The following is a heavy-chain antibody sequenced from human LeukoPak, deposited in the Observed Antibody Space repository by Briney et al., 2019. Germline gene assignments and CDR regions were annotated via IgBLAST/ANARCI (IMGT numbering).Heavy chain of an antibody. CDR1: GFTFHDYA. Sequence: GRSLRLSCAASGFTFHDYAMHWVRQAPGKGLEWVSGISWYSGTVGYADSVKGRFTISRDNAKNSLYLHMSSLRSEDTALYYCARVSGYSTGWSSFDYWGQGALVIVSS. V-gene: IGHV3-9*01. J-gene: IGHJ4*02. D-gene: IGHD6-19*01. CDR3: ARVSGYSTGWSSFDY. CDR2: ISWYSGTV.